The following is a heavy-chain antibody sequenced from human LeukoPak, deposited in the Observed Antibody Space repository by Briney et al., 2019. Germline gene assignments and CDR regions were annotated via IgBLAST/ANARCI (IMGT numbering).Heavy chain of an antibody. Sequence: PGGSLRLSCAASGFTFSDYYMSWIRQAPGKGLEWVSYISSSDSPRFYADSVKGRFTISRDNAKNSLYLQMNSLRAEDTAVYYCASFSASGSYDDWFDPWGQGTLVTVSS. V-gene: IGHV3-11*04. D-gene: IGHD1-26*01. CDR1: GFTFSDYY. J-gene: IGHJ5*02. CDR2: ISSSDSPR. CDR3: ASFSASGSYDDWFDP.